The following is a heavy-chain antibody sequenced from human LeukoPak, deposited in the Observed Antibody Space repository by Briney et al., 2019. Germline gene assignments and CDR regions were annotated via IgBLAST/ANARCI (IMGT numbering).Heavy chain of an antibody. CDR3: ARDRSVWAPDILSYYYYMDV. Sequence: SVKVSCKASGYTFTGYYMHWVRQAPGQGLEWMGGIIPIFGTANYAQKFQGRVTITADESTSTAYMELSSLRSEDTAVYYCARDRSVWAPDILSYYYYMDVWGKGTTVTISS. CDR2: IIPIFGTA. J-gene: IGHJ6*03. D-gene: IGHD3-9*01. CDR1: GYTFTGYY. V-gene: IGHV1-69*13.